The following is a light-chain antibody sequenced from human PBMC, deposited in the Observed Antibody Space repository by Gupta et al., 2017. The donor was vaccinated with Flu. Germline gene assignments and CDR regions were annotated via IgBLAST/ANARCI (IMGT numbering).Light chain of an antibody. CDR3: QQYGSSPWT. J-gene: IGKJ1*01. CDR2: GAS. V-gene: IGKV3-20*01. CDR1: QSVSSSY. Sequence: DIVLTQSPGTLSLSPGERATLPCSASQSVSSSYLAWYQQKPGQAPRLLIYGASSRATGIPDRFSGSGSGTDFTLTISRLEPEDFAVYYCQQYGSSPWTFGQGTKVEIK.